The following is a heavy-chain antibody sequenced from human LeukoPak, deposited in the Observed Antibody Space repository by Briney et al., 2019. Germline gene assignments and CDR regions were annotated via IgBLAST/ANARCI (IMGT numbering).Heavy chain of an antibody. J-gene: IGHJ4*02. D-gene: IGHD2-2*01. V-gene: IGHV3-9*01. CDR2: ISWNSNSI. CDR1: GFTFDDYA. Sequence: GGSLRPSCAASGFTFDDYAMHWVRQAPGKGLEWVSGISWNSNSIDYADSVKGRFTISRDNAKNSLYLQMNSLRAEDTALYYCAKAPSFQLISPYFDYWGQGTLVTVSS. CDR3: AKAPSFQLISPYFDY.